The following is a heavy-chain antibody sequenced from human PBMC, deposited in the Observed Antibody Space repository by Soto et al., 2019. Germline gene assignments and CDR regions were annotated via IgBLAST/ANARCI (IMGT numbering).Heavy chain of an antibody. CDR1: GGSFSGYY. Sequence: SETLSLTCAVYGGSFSGYYWSWIRQPPGKGLEWIGEINHSGSTNYNPSLKSRVTISVDTSKNQFSLKLSSVTAADTAVYYCAVRYGSGDRNWFDPWGQGTLVT. CDR2: INHSGST. J-gene: IGHJ5*02. CDR3: AVRYGSGDRNWFDP. V-gene: IGHV4-34*01. D-gene: IGHD3-10*01.